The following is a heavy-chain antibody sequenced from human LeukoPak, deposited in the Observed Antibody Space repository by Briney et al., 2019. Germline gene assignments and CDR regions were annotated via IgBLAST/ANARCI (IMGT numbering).Heavy chain of an antibody. CDR3: AIPRSFHFDY. CDR1: GGTFSSYA. D-gene: IGHD3-10*01. CDR2: IIPIFGTA. Sequence: ASVKVSCTASGGTFSSYAISWVRQAPGQGLEWMGGIIPIFGTANYAQKFQGRVTITADKSTSTAYMELSSLRSEDTAVYYCAIPRSFHFDYWGQGTLVTVSS. V-gene: IGHV1-69*06. J-gene: IGHJ4*02.